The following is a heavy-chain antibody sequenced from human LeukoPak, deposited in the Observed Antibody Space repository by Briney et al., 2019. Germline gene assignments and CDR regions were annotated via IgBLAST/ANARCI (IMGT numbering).Heavy chain of an antibody. D-gene: IGHD3-22*01. CDR3: AKDRLGSSGYHYAFDI. J-gene: IGHJ3*02. CDR1: RFTFSSYA. CDR2: ISGSGGST. Sequence: GGSLRLSCAASRFTFSSYAMSWVRQAPGKGLGWVSAISGSGGSTYYADSVKGRFTISRDSSKNTLYLQMNSLRAEDTAVYYCAKDRLGSSGYHYAFDIWGQGTMVTVSS. V-gene: IGHV3-23*01.